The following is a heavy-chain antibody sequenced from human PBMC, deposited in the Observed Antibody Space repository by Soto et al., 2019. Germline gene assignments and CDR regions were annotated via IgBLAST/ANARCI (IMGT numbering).Heavy chain of an antibody. J-gene: IGHJ4*02. CDR3: ARPHYDSNTFYSFFDY. Sequence: LSLTCDVSGESFSGYYWSWIRQPPGKGLEWIGQIFHGGGTNYSPSLKSRVTISVDTSKNQFSLELTSVTAADTAVYYCARPHYDSNTFYSFFDYWGQGTLVTVSS. V-gene: IGHV4-34*12. D-gene: IGHD3-22*01. CDR1: GESFSGYY. CDR2: IFHGGGT.